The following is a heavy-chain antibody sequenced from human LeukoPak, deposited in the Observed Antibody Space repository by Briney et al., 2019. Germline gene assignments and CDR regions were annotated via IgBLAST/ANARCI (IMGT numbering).Heavy chain of an antibody. Sequence: ASVKVSCKASGYTFTGYYMHWVRQAPGQGLEWMGWINPNSGGTKYAQNFQGRVTMTRDTSISTAYMELSGLRSDDTAVYYCAREKCSGGSCYDDYWGQGTLVTVSS. D-gene: IGHD2-15*01. CDR3: AREKCSGGSCYDDY. V-gene: IGHV1-2*02. CDR2: INPNSGGT. CDR1: GYTFTGYY. J-gene: IGHJ4*02.